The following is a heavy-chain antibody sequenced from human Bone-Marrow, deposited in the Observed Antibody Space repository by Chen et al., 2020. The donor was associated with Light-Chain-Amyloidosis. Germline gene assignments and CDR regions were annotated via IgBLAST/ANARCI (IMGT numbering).Heavy chain of an antibody. Sequence: EVQLEQSGPEVKKPGESLKISCKGSGYTFPNYWIGWVLQMPGKGLEWMGVIYHDDSNARYCPSFEGKVTISADKSIPTAYLQWRSLKASDTAMYYCARRRDGYNFDYWGQGTLVTVSS. CDR2: IYHDDSNA. CDR1: GYTFPNYW. D-gene: IGHD5-12*01. V-gene: IGHV5-51*01. CDR3: ARRRDGYNFDY. J-gene: IGHJ4*02.